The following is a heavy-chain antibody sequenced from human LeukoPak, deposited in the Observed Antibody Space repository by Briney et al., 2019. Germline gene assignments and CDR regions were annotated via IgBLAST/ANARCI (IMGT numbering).Heavy chain of an antibody. J-gene: IGHJ4*02. D-gene: IGHD2-2*01. Sequence: ASVKVSCKSSGYTFNSYGITWVRQAPGQGLEWMGWIHTYNGHTNYAQKLQGRVTMTTDTSTSTAYMELSSLRSEDTAVYYCASILGYCSSTSCQDDYWGQGTLVTVSS. CDR3: ASILGYCSSTSCQDDY. CDR2: IHTYNGHT. V-gene: IGHV1-18*01. CDR1: GYTFNSYG.